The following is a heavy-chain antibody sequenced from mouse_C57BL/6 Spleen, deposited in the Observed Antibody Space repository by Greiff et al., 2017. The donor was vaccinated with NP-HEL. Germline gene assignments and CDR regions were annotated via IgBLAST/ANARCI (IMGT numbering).Heavy chain of an antibody. CDR2: IYPSDSET. CDR1: GYTFTSYW. D-gene: IGHD1-1*01. V-gene: IGHV1-61*01. J-gene: IGHJ4*01. Sequence: QVQLQQPGAELVRPGSSVKLSCKASGYTFTSYWMDWVKQRPGQGLAWIGNIYPSDSETHYNQKFTDKATLTVDKSSSTAYMQLSSLTSEDSAVYYGARRRNYGDRYAMDYWGQGTSVTVSA. CDR3: ARRRNYGDRYAMDY.